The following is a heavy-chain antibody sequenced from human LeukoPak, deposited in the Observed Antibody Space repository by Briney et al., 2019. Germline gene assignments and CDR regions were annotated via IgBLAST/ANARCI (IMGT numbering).Heavy chain of an antibody. V-gene: IGHV1-69*13. CDR2: IIPIFGTA. CDR3: ARSSGQWLSLYQFAFFDY. CDR1: GGTFSSYA. Sequence: GASVTVSCKASGGTFSSYAISWVRQAPGQGLEWMGGIIPIFGTANYAQKFQGRVTITADESTSTAYMELSSLRSEDTAVHYCARSSGQWLSLYQFAFFDYWGQGTLVTVSS. D-gene: IGHD6-19*01. J-gene: IGHJ4*02.